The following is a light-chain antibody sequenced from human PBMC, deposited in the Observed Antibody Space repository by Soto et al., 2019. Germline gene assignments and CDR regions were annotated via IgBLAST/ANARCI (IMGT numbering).Light chain of an antibody. Sequence: DIQMTQSPSSLSASVGDRVAITCRASQNISSFLNWYRQKPEKAPNLLIYAASSLQSGVPSRFSGSGSGTDFTLTISSLQPEDFATYFCQQSYNAPAFGQGTKLEI. V-gene: IGKV1-39*01. CDR2: AAS. J-gene: IGKJ2*01. CDR3: QQSYNAPA. CDR1: QNISSF.